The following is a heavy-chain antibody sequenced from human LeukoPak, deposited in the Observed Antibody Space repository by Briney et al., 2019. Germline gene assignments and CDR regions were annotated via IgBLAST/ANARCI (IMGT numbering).Heavy chain of an antibody. CDR3: AKGKRNYVWGSYRSTYYYYYMDV. V-gene: IGHV3-23*01. CDR1: GFTFSRYG. J-gene: IGHJ6*03. Sequence: PGGTLRLSCAASGFTFSRYGMSWVRQAPGKGLEWVSAISGSGGSTYYADSVKGRFTISRDNSKNTLYLQMNSLRAEDTAVYYCAKGKRNYVWGSYRSTYYYYYMDVWGKGTTVTISS. CDR2: ISGSGGST. D-gene: IGHD3-16*02.